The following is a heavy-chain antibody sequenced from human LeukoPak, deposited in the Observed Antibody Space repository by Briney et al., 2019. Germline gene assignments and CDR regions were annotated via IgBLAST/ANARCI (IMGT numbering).Heavy chain of an antibody. Sequence: GGSLRLSCAASGFTVITNDMTGVRQAPGKGLEWVSVLYSDGNTKYADSVQGRFTISRDNSKNTLYLEMNSLSPDDTAVYYCARGVEPLAAITLAYLGQGTLVTVSS. CDR2: LYSDGNT. CDR3: ARGVEPLAAITLAY. D-gene: IGHD1-14*01. J-gene: IGHJ4*02. CDR1: GFTVITND. V-gene: IGHV3-53*01.